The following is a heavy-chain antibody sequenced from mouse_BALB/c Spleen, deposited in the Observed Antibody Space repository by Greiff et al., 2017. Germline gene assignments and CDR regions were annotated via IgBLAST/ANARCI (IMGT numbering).Heavy chain of an antibody. CDR3: ADDRVPSWFAY. CDR2: IYPGSGST. V-gene: IGHV1-55*01. Sequence: VQLQQPGAELVKPGTSVKLSCKASGYTFTSYWINWVKLRPGQGLEWIGDIYPGSGSTNYNEKFKSKATLTVDTSSSTAYMQLSSLASEDSALYCCADDRVPSWFAYWGQGTLVTVSA. D-gene: IGHD2-3*01. J-gene: IGHJ3*01. CDR1: GYTFTSYW.